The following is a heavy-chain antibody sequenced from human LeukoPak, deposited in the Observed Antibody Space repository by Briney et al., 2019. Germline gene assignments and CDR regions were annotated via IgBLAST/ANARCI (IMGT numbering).Heavy chain of an antibody. Sequence: GGSLRLSCAASEFTFSNYGMHWVRQAPGKGLEWVAFIRYDESNEYYVDSVKGRFTISRDNSKNTLYLQMNSLRADDTAVYYCVKDSSWMGEYYFDYWGQGTLVTVSS. J-gene: IGHJ4*02. CDR3: VKDSSWMGEYYFDY. D-gene: IGHD3-16*01. CDR2: IRYDESNE. CDR1: EFTFSNYG. V-gene: IGHV3-30*02.